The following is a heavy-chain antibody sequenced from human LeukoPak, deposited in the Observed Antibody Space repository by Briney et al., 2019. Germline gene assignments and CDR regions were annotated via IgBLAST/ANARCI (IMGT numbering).Heavy chain of an antibody. J-gene: IGHJ4*02. CDR1: GYTFTGYY. D-gene: IGHD3-22*01. CDR2: INPNSGGT. Sequence: ASVKVSCKASGYTFTGYYMHGVRQAPGQGLEWMGWINPNSGGTNYAQKFQGWVTMTRDTSISTAYMELSRLRSDDTAVYYCARSLYYYDSSGGFDYWGQGTLVTVSS. CDR3: ARSLYYYDSSGGFDY. V-gene: IGHV1-2*04.